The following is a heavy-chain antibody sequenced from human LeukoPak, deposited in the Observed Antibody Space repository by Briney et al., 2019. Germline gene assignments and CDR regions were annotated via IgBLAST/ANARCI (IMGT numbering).Heavy chain of an antibody. CDR3: ARDSTGWQADSFDI. CDR1: GFTFSSHR. V-gene: IGHV3-7*01. CDR2: IKQDGSEH. D-gene: IGHD2-8*02. Sequence: TGGSLRLSCVASGFTFSSHRMSWVRQAPGKGLEWVADIKQDGSEHNYVDSVGGRFTISRDNGKNSLYLQMNSLRVEDTAVYFCARDSTGWQADSFDIWGQGTMVTVSS. J-gene: IGHJ3*02.